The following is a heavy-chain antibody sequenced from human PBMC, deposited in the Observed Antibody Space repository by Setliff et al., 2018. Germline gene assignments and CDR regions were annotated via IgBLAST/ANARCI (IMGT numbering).Heavy chain of an antibody. CDR1: GFTFSSYS. CDR2: ISSSSSYI. CDR3: ARDIRDSYDYGF. J-gene: IGHJ4*02. Sequence: GSLRLSCAASGFTFSSYSMNWVRQAPGKGLEWVSSISSSSSYIYYADSVMGRFTISRDNAKNSLYLQMNSLRAEDTAVYYCARDIRDSYDYGFWGQGTLVTVSS. D-gene: IGHD5-18*01. V-gene: IGHV3-21*01.